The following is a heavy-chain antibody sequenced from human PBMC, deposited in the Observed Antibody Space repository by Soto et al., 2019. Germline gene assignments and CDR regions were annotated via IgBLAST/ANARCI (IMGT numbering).Heavy chain of an antibody. D-gene: IGHD3-22*01. CDR3: AKGGGKVVIDPGDY. CDR2: ISGSGGST. CDR1: GFTFSSYA. Sequence: EVQLLESGGGLVQPGGSLRLSCAASGFTFSSYAMSWVRQAPGKGLEWVSAISGSGGSTYYADSVKGRFTISRDNSKNTLYLQRNSVRAEDTAVYYCAKGGGKVVIDPGDYWGQGTLVTVSS. J-gene: IGHJ4*02. V-gene: IGHV3-23*01.